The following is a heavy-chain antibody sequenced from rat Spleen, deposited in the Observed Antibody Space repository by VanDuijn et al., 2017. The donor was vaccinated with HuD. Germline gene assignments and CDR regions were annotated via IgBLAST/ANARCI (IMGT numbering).Heavy chain of an antibody. D-gene: IGHD1-11*01. Sequence: EVQLVESGGGLVQPGRSLKLSCAASGFTFSDYYMAWVRQAPKKGLEWVASIRTGGGDTYYRDSVRGRFTISRDDAKSTLYLQMDSLRSEDTATYYCARHRNYGGIPFDSWGQGVMVTVSS. CDR3: ARHRNYGGIPFDS. CDR1: GFTFSDYY. V-gene: IGHV5-25*01. J-gene: IGHJ2*01. CDR2: IRTGGGDT.